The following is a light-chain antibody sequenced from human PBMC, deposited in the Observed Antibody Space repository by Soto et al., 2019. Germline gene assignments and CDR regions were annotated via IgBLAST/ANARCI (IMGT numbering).Light chain of an antibody. J-gene: IGKJ5*01. CDR3: QQYNNWPPIT. CDR1: QSISSN. CDR2: RTS. Sequence: EIVITQSPATLSVSPGERATRSCSASQSISSNLAWYQQKPGQAPRLLMFRTSSRATGIPARFSGSGSATEFTPTISSLQSEDFAVYYCQQYNNWPPITFGQGTRLEIK. V-gene: IGKV3-15*01.